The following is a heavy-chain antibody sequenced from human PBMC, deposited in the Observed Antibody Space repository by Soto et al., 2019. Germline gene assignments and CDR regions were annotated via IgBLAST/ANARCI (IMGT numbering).Heavy chain of an antibody. D-gene: IGHD2-8*01. Sequence: ASVKVSCKASGGTFSSYAISWVRQAPGQGLEWMGGIIPIFGTANYAQKFQGRVTITADESTSTAYMELSSLRSEDTAVYYCARDLRYCTNGVCYTEFDYWGQGTLVTVSS. CDR1: GGTFSSYA. V-gene: IGHV1-69*13. J-gene: IGHJ4*02. CDR2: IIPIFGTA. CDR3: ARDLRYCTNGVCYTEFDY.